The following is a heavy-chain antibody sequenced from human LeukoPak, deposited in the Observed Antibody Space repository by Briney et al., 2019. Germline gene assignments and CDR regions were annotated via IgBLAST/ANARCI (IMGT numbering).Heavy chain of an antibody. V-gene: IGHV3-30*02. CDR1: GFTFSSYG. Sequence: GRSLRLSCAASGFTFSSYGMHWVRQAPGKGLEWVAFIRYDGSNKYYADSVKGRFTISRDNSKNTLYLQMNSLRAEDTAVYYCAKVGEEEQPIDYWGQGTLVTVAS. CDR3: AKVGEEEQPIDY. J-gene: IGHJ4*02. CDR2: IRYDGSNK. D-gene: IGHD3-10*01.